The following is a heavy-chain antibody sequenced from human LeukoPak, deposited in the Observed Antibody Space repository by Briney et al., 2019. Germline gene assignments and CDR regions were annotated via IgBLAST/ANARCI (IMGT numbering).Heavy chain of an antibody. CDR3: AKETDYSSSCLDY. Sequence: PGGSLRLSCAASGFTFSSYSMNWVRQAPGKGLEWVSSISSSSSSKYYADSVKGRFTISRDNSKNTLYLQMNSLRAEDTAVYYCAKETDYSSSCLDYWGQGTLVTVSS. D-gene: IGHD6-13*01. J-gene: IGHJ4*02. V-gene: IGHV3-21*04. CDR1: GFTFSSYS. CDR2: ISSSSSSK.